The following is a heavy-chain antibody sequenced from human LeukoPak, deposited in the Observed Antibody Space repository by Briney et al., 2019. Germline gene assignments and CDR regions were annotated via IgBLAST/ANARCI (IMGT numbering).Heavy chain of an antibody. D-gene: IGHD3-10*01. J-gene: IGHJ4*02. Sequence: SQTLSLTCAISGDSVFSNSAAWNWIRPSPSRGLEWLGRTYYRSKWYNDYAVSVKSRITINPDTSKNQLSLQLNSVTPEDTAVYYCARGVGSSINYYFDYWGQGTLVTVSS. V-gene: IGHV6-1*01. CDR2: TYYRSKWYN. CDR3: ARGVGSSINYYFDY. CDR1: GDSVFSNSAA.